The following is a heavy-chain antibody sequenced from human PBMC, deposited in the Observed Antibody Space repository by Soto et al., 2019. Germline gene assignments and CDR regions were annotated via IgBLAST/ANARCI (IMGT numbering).Heavy chain of an antibody. J-gene: IGHJ6*02. V-gene: IGHV1-18*01. Sequence: ASVKVSCKASGYTFTSYGISWVRQAPGQGLEWMGWISAYNGNTNYAQKLQGRVTMTTDTSTSTAYMELRSLRSDDTAVYYCARDKASGITIFGVVTDYYYYDMDVWGQGTTVTVSS. CDR3: ARDKASGITIFGVVTDYYYYDMDV. CDR1: GYTFTSYG. D-gene: IGHD3-3*01. CDR2: ISAYNGNT.